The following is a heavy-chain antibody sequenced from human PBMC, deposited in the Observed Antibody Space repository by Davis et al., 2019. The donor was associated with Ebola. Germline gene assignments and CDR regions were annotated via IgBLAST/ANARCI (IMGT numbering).Heavy chain of an antibody. V-gene: IGHV3-7*01. D-gene: IGHD1-26*01. Sequence: PGGSLRLSCIASGFTFSNNWMSWVRQTPGKGLEWVANIKQDGSEKYYVDSVKGRFTISRDNAKNSLFLQMNSLRGDDTAVYYCARLLPRVGISGYGMDVWGQGTTVTVSS. CDR2: IKQDGSEK. CDR3: ARLLPRVGISGYGMDV. CDR1: GFTFSNNW. J-gene: IGHJ6*02.